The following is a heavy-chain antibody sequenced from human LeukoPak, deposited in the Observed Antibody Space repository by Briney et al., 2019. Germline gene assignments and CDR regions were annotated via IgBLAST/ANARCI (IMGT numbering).Heavy chain of an antibody. CDR1: GGSISSGGYS. CDR3: ARGGVMVAGTPYYYYGMDV. J-gene: IGHJ6*02. CDR2: INHSGST. V-gene: IGHV4-30-2*01. D-gene: IGHD2-8*01. Sequence: SETLSLTCAVSGGSISSGGYSWSWIRQPPGKGLEWIGYINHSGSTNYNPSLKSRVTISVDTSKNQFSLKLSSVTAADTAVYYCARGGVMVAGTPYYYYGMDVWGQGTTVTVSS.